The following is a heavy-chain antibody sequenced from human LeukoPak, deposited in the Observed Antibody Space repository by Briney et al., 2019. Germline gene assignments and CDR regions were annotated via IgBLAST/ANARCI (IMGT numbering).Heavy chain of an antibody. Sequence: PSETLSLTCIVSGRSVSSSNYYWGWIPQPPGKGLEWIGSVYYSGSTYYNPSLKSRVTISVDTSKNQFSLKLSSATAADTAVYYCARHKGQHTVDYWGQGTLVTVSS. CDR1: GRSVSSSNYY. CDR3: ARHKGQHTVDY. CDR2: VYYSGST. D-gene: IGHD2-2*01. V-gene: IGHV4-39*01. J-gene: IGHJ4*02.